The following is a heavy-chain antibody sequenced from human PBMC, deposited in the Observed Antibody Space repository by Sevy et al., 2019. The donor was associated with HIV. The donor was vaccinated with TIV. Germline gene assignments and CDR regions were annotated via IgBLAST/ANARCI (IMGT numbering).Heavy chain of an antibody. CDR2: ISSSSSYI. D-gene: IGHD2-2*01. V-gene: IGHV3-21*01. CDR1: GFTFSSYS. CDR3: ARVVPAANDAFDI. J-gene: IGHJ3*02. Sequence: GGSLRLSCAASGFTFSSYSMNWVRQAPGKGLEWVSSISSSSSYIYYADSVKGRFTISRDNAKNSLYLQMNSLRAEDTALYYCARVVPAANDAFDIWGQGTMVTVSS.